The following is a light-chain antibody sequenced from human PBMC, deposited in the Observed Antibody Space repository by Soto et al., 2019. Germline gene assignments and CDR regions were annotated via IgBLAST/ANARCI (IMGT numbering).Light chain of an antibody. CDR3: QQLNSYPLT. CDR2: AAS. J-gene: IGKJ4*01. Sequence: DIQLTQSPSFLSASVGDRVTITCRASQGISSYLAWYQQKPGKAPKLLIYAASTLQSGVPSRFSGSGSGTEFTLTISSLQPEDFATYYCQQLNSYPLTFGGRTKVESK. CDR1: QGISSY. V-gene: IGKV1-9*01.